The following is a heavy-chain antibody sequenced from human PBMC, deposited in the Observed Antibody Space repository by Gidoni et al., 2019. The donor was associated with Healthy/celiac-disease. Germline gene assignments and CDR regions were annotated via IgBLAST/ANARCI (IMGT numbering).Heavy chain of an antibody. CDR2: ITPSGGST. CDR3: ARDMPLEYSSSSSFDY. CDR1: GYTCTSDS. J-gene: IGHJ4*02. V-gene: IGHV1-46*01. D-gene: IGHD6-6*01. Sequence: QVQLVQSGAEVKKHGASVKVSCKASGYTCTSDSMHWGRQAPGQGLEWMGIITPSGGSTSYAQKFQGRVTMTRDTSTSTVYMELSSLRSEDTAVYYCARDMPLEYSSSSSFDYWGQGTLVTVSS.